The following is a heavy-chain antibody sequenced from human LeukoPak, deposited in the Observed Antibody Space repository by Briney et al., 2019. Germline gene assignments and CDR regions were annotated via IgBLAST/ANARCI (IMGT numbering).Heavy chain of an antibody. J-gene: IGHJ5*02. V-gene: IGHV1-69*13. CDR3: ASGRPYDFWSGSPFDP. CDR2: IIPIFGTA. CDR1: GYTFTSYG. D-gene: IGHD3-3*01. Sequence: SVKVSCKASGYTFTSYGISWVRQAPGQGLEWMGGIIPIFGTANYAQKFQGRVTITADESTSTAYMELSSLRSEDTAVYYCASGRPYDFWSGSPFDPWGQGTLVTVSS.